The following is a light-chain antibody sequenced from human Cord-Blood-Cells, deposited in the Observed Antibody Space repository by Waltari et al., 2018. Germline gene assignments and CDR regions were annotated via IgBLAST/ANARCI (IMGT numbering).Light chain of an antibody. V-gene: IGKV3-20*01. CDR1: QSVSSSY. J-gene: IGKJ1*01. Sequence: IVLTQSPGTLSLSPGERATLSCRASQSVSSSYLAWYQQKPGQAPRLLIYGASSRATGIPDRFSGSGSGTDFTLTNSRLEPEDFAVYYCQQYGSSPPWTFGQGTKVEIK. CDR2: GAS. CDR3: QQYGSSPPWT.